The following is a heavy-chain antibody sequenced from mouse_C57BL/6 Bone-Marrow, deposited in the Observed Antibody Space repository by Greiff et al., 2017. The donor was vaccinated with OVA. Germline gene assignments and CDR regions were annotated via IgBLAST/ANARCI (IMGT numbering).Heavy chain of an antibody. V-gene: IGHV1-50*01. J-gene: IGHJ2*01. Sequence: QVQLQQPGAELVKPGASVKLSCKASGYTFTSYWMQWVKQRPGQGLEWIGEIDPSDSYTNYNQKFKGKATLTVDTSSSTAYMQLSSLTSEDSAVYYCARDDGYCNFDYWGQGTTLTVSS. CDR3: ARDDGYCNFDY. CDR2: IDPSDSYT. D-gene: IGHD2-3*01. CDR1: GYTFTSYW.